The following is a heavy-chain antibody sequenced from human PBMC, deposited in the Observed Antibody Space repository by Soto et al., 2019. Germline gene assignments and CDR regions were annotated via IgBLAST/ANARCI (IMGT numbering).Heavy chain of an antibody. CDR1: GYTFTAYT. Sequence: QVQLVRSGAEVEKPGASVKVSCKASGYTFTAYTMHWVRQAPGQGLEWMGWLNNGNGNTKYSQKFQDRVTITRDTSASTAYMELTNLRSEDTAVYYCARFRGGAYGMDVWGQGTTVTVSS. CDR2: LNNGNGNT. J-gene: IGHJ6*02. CDR3: ARFRGGAYGMDV. D-gene: IGHD2-15*01. V-gene: IGHV1-3*04.